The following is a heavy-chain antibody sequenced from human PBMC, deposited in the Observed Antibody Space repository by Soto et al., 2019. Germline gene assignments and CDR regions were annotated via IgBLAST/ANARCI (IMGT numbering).Heavy chain of an antibody. CDR1: GYSISSGYY. Sequence: SETLSLTXAVSGYSISSGYYWGWIRQPPGKGLEWIGSIYHSGSTYYNPSLKSRVTISVDTSKNQFSLKLSSVTAADTAVYYCARDSANYYGSGSYESWFDPWGQGTLVTVSS. D-gene: IGHD3-10*01. CDR3: ARDSANYYGSGSYESWFDP. V-gene: IGHV4-38-2*02. CDR2: IYHSGST. J-gene: IGHJ5*02.